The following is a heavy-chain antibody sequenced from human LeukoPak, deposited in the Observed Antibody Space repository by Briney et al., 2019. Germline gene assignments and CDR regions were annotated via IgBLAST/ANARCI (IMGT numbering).Heavy chain of an antibody. CDR3: ARVPVRCRITSGFYGNYVVD. CDR1: GYTFTSYG. CDR2: ISAYNGNT. Sequence: ASVKVSCKASGYTFTSYGISWVRQAPGQGLEWMGWISAYNGNTNYAQKLQGRVTMTTDTSTSTAYMELRSLRSDDTAVYYCARVPVRCRITSGFYGNYVVDWGQETLVTVSS. D-gene: IGHD3-22*01. V-gene: IGHV1-18*01. J-gene: IGHJ4*02.